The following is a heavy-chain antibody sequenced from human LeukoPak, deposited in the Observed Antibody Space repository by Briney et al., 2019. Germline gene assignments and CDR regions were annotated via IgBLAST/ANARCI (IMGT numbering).Heavy chain of an antibody. V-gene: IGHV3-23*01. CDR2: TSDSGFST. J-gene: IGHJ3*02. Sequence: PGGSLRLSCAASGFTFSNYAMTWVRQAPGKGLEWVSVTSDSGFSTTYADSVKGRFSMSRDNSKNTLFLQMSSLRVDDTAVYYCAKGSTSEIVGATTALDIWGQGTMVTVSS. CDR1: GFTFSNYA. CDR3: AKGSTSEIVGATTALDI. D-gene: IGHD1-26*01.